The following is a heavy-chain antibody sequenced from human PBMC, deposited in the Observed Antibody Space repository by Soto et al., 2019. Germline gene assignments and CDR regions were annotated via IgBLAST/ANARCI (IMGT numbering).Heavy chain of an antibody. V-gene: IGHV3-23*01. D-gene: IGHD3-10*01. CDR3: AKDIWXGELLYPGGYHYYGMDV. CDR1: GFTFSSYA. Sequence: GGSLRLSCSASGFTFSSYAISWVRQAPGKGLEWVSAISGSGGSTYYADSVKGRFTISRDNSKNTLYLQMNSLRVEDTAVYYCAKDIWXGELLYPGGYHYYGMDVWGQGTTVTVSS. CDR2: ISGSGGST. J-gene: IGHJ6*02.